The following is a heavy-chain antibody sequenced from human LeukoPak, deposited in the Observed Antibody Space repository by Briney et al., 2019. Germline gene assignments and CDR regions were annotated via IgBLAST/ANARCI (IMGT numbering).Heavy chain of an antibody. J-gene: IGHJ5*02. Sequence: PGGSLRLSCAASGFTFSNFWMHWVRQAPGKGRVWVSRVNSDGSITRYADSVKGRFTISRDNAKNTLYLQMNSLRAEDTAVYYCARVTGGTRFDPWGQGTLVTVSS. CDR3: ARVTGGTRFDP. CDR1: GFTFSNFW. D-gene: IGHD1-14*01. V-gene: IGHV3-74*01. CDR2: VNSDGSIT.